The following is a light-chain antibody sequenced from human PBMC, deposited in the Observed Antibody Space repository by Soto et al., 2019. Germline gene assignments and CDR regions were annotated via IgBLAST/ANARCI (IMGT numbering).Light chain of an antibody. J-gene: IGKJ1*01. CDR1: QSVSSNF. Sequence: EIVLTQSPGTLSLSPGERATLSCRASQSVSSNFLAWYQQKPGQAPRLLIYGTSSRATGIPDRFSGSGSGTDFTLTISRLEPEDCAVYYCQQYGGSPWTFGQGTKVEI. V-gene: IGKV3-20*01. CDR3: QQYGGSPWT. CDR2: GTS.